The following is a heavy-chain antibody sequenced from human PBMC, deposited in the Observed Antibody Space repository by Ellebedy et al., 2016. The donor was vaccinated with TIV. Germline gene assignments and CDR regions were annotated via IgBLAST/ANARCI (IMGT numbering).Heavy chain of an antibody. D-gene: IGHD6-13*01. CDR1: GASVSSVNW. CDR3: ARLASSWSPQSYYFDY. CDR2: VHHSGSL. V-gene: IGHV4/OR15-8*01. J-gene: IGHJ4*02. Sequence: SETLSLTCGVSGASVSSVNWWSWVRQPPGTGLEWIGDVHHSGSLTYNPSLKSRAPLSVDKSKNHFSLRLSSVTDADTAVYYCARLASSWSPQSYYFDYWGQGTLVTVSS.